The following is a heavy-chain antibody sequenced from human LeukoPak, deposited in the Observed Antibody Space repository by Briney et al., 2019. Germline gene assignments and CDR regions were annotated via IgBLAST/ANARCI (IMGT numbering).Heavy chain of an antibody. V-gene: IGHV6-1*01. CDR2: TYYRSKWYI. CDR1: GDSVSSNSAT. Sequence: SQTLSLTCAISGDSVSSNSATWNWIRQSSSRGLEWLGRTYYRSKWYIDYPVSVKGRMIINPDTSKNQFSLQVNSVTPEDTAVYFCAKVIAGELASMTWGQGTLVTVSP. D-gene: IGHD5-24*01. J-gene: IGHJ4*02. CDR3: AKVIAGELASMT.